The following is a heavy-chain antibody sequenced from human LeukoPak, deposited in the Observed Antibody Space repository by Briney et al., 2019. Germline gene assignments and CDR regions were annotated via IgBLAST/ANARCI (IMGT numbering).Heavy chain of an antibody. CDR1: GFTFDDYA. CDR3: ARAQTAYYYGSREIDY. D-gene: IGHD3-10*01. V-gene: IGHV3-9*01. CDR2: ISWNSGSI. Sequence: PGGSLRLSCAASGFTFDDYAMHWVRQAPGKGLEWVSGISWNSGSIGYADSVKGRFTISRDNSKNTLYLQMNSLRAEDTAVYYCARAQTAYYYGSREIDYWGQGTLVTVSS. J-gene: IGHJ4*02.